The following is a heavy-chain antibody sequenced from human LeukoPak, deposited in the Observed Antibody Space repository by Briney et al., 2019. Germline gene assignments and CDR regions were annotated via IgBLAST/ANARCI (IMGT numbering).Heavy chain of an antibody. Sequence: GGSLRLSCAASGFTFSSYSMNWVRQAPGMGLEWVSPISSSSSYIYYADSVKGRFTISRDNAKNSLYLQMNSLRAEDTAVYYCAIDPYYDILTGYYTDGYWGQGTLVTVSS. V-gene: IGHV3-21*01. CDR3: AIDPYYDILTGYYTDGY. CDR2: ISSSSSYI. J-gene: IGHJ4*02. D-gene: IGHD3-9*01. CDR1: GFTFSSYS.